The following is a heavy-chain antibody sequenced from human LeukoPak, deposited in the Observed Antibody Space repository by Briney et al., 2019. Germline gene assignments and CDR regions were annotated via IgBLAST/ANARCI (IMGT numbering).Heavy chain of an antibody. Sequence: GGSLRLSCAASGFTFSSYGMHWVRQAPGKGLEWVAVISYDRSNKYYADSVKGPFTISGDNSKNTLYLQMNSLRAEDTAVYYWAKDSAGGLDPWGQGTLVTVSS. CDR2: ISYDRSNK. D-gene: IGHD6-13*01. V-gene: IGHV3-30*18. CDR1: GFTFSSYG. J-gene: IGHJ5*02. CDR3: AKDSAGGLDP.